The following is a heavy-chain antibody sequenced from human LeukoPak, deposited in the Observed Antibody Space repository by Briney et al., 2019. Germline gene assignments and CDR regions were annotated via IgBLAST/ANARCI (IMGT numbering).Heavy chain of an antibody. D-gene: IGHD3-3*01. V-gene: IGHV1-18*01. Sequence: ASVKVSCKASGYTFTSYGISWVRQAPGQGLEWMGWISAYNGNTNYAQKLQGRVTMTTDTSTSTAYMELRSLRSDDTAVYYYARWAGVVIINGWFDPWGQGTLVTVSS. J-gene: IGHJ5*02. CDR1: GYTFTSYG. CDR3: ARWAGVVIINGWFDP. CDR2: ISAYNGNT.